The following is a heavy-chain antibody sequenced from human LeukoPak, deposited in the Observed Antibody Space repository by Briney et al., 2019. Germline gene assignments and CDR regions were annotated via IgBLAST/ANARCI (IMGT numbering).Heavy chain of an antibody. J-gene: IGHJ3*02. CDR1: GGSISSYY. D-gene: IGHD2-15*01. V-gene: IGHV4-4*07. CDR2: IYTSGST. CDR3: VRASVESGGAFDI. Sequence: SETLSLTCTVSGGSISSYYWSWVRQPAGKGLEWIGRIYTSGSTNYNPSLESRITTSRDTSKNQFSLKLSSMTAADTAVYYCVRASVESGGAFDIWGQGTMVTVSS.